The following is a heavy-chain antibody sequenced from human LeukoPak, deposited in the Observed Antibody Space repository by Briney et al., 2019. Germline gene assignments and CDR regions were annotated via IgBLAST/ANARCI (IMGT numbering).Heavy chain of an antibody. Sequence: SVKVSCKASGGIFSNHAVTWVRQAPGQGLEWMGRIIPMIGTVKYAQKFQGRDTFTADTSTSTDYMEVRSLRSDDTPVYYCARQREETYGSGSYTFDHWGQRTLVTVSS. V-gene: IGHV1-69*04. CDR2: IIPMIGTV. CDR1: GGIFSNHA. J-gene: IGHJ4*02. CDR3: ARQREETYGSGSYTFDH. D-gene: IGHD3-10*01.